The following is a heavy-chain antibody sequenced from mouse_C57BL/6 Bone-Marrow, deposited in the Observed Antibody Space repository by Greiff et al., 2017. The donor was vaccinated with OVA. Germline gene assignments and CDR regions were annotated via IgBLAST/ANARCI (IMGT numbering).Heavy chain of an antibody. CDR1: GYTFTSYG. V-gene: IGHV1-58*01. D-gene: IGHD1-1*01. CDR2: IYIGNGYT. CDR3: ARWYYGSSYKWYFDV. Sequence: EVKLVESGAELVRPGSSVKMSCKTSGYTFTSYGINWVKQRPGQGLEWIGYIYIGNGYTEYNEKFKGKATLTSDTSSSTAYMQLSSLTSEDSAIYFCARWYYGSSYKWYFDVWGTGTTVTVSS. J-gene: IGHJ1*03.